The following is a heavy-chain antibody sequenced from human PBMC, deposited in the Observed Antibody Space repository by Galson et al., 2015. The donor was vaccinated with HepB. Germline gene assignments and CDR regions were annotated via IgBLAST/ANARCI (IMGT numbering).Heavy chain of an antibody. D-gene: IGHD1-26*01. CDR1: GYIFTSYG. V-gene: IGHV1-18*01. CDR2: ISAYNGNT. J-gene: IGHJ5*02. Sequence: SVKVSCKASGYIFTSYGISWVRQAPGQGLEWMGWISAYNGNTNYAQKLQGRVTMTTDTSTSTAYMELRSLRSDDTAVYYCARAPRIVGAMRFDPWGQGTLVTVSS. CDR3: ARAPRIVGAMRFDP.